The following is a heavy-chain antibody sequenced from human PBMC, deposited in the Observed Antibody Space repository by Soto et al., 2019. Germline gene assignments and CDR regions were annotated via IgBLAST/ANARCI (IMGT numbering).Heavy chain of an antibody. J-gene: IGHJ6*02. Sequence: QVQLVQSGAEVKKPGSSVKVSCKASGGTFSSYAISWVRQAPGQGLEWMGGIIPIFGTANYTQKLQGRVTITADESTSTAYMERSSLRSEDTAVYYCARAPTTVVTPTGKYYYYGMDVWGQGTTVTVSS. CDR2: IIPIFGTA. V-gene: IGHV1-69*01. D-gene: IGHD4-17*01. CDR3: ARAPTTVVTPTGKYYYYGMDV. CDR1: GGTFSSYA.